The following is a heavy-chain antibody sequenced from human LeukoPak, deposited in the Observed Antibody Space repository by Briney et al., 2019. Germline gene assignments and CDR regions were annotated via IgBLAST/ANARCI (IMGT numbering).Heavy chain of an antibody. CDR1: GGSFSGYY. Sequence: SETLSLTCAVYGGSFSGYYWSWIRQPPGKGLEWIGEINHSGSTNYNPSLKSRVTISVDTSKNQFSLKLSSVTAADTAVYYCARRGRQQLIPLDYWGQGTLVTVSS. J-gene: IGHJ4*02. CDR3: ARRGRQQLIPLDY. D-gene: IGHD6-13*01. CDR2: INHSGST. V-gene: IGHV4-34*01.